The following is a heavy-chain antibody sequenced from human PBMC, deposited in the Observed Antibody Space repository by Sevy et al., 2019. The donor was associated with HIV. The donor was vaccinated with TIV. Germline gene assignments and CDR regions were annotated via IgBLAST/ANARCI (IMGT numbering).Heavy chain of an antibody. CDR1: GFTFSSYA. D-gene: IGHD5-12*01. CDR3: ARNGDSDYAEDFDY. J-gene: IGHJ4*02. V-gene: IGHV3-30-3*01. Sequence: GGSLRLSCAASGFTFSSYAMHWVRQAPGKGLEWVAVISYDGSNKYYADSVKGRFTISRDNSKNTLYLQMNSLRAEDTAVYYCARNGDSDYAEDFDYWGQGTLVTVSS. CDR2: ISYDGSNK.